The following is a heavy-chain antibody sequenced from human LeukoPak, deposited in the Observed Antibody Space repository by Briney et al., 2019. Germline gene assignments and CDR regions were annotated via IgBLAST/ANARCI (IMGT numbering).Heavy chain of an antibody. CDR1: GASYNAYY. Sequence: SETMSLTCAVYGASYNAYYWSWIRQPPGKGLERIGDIDHRGTATYNPSLKSRLSISADASKNQFSLKLNSVTDADTAVYYCAVGITILGVAASFDSWGQGNLVIVSS. J-gene: IGHJ4*02. V-gene: IGHV4-34*01. CDR2: IDHRGTA. CDR3: AVGITILGVAASFDS. D-gene: IGHD3-3*01.